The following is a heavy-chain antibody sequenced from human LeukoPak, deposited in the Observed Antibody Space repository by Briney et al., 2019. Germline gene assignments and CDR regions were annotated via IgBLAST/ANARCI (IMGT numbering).Heavy chain of an antibody. Sequence: GGSLRLSCAASGFTFSSYAMSWVRQAPGKGLEWVSVISGSGGSTYYRDSVKGRFTISRDNSKNTLYLQMNSLTAGDTAVYFCAKDGTTTLTFDYWGQGTLVTVSS. CDR3: AKDGTTTLTFDY. CDR1: GFTFSSYA. CDR2: ISGSGGST. D-gene: IGHD4-11*01. J-gene: IGHJ4*02. V-gene: IGHV3-23*01.